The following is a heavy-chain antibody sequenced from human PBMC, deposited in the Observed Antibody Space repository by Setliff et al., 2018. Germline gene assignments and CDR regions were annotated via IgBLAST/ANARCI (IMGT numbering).Heavy chain of an antibody. CDR2: IYYSGST. CDR3: ARHKSNGSGSYPSLYMDV. CDR1: GGSISSGNYY. J-gene: IGHJ6*03. D-gene: IGHD3-10*01. Sequence: KASETLSLTCRVSGGSISSGNYYWGLIRQPPGKGLEWVATIYYSGSTYSNPSLKSRLIISVDAPDNQFSVKLSSVTAADTAVYYCARHKSNGSGSYPSLYMDVWGEGIMVTVSS. V-gene: IGHV4-39*01.